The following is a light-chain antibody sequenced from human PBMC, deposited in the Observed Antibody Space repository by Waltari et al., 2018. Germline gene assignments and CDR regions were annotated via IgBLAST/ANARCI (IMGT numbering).Light chain of an antibody. J-gene: IGKJ4*01. V-gene: IGKV1-6*02. CDR1: RDIANN. Sequence: IQMTQSPSSLSASIGDTVTITCRASRDIANNLNWYQQQSGKAPKLLIYRASSLQSGVPSRFSGSGSGTDFSLTISSPQPEDFATYYCQQGYDFPCTFGRGTKVEIK. CDR3: QQGYDFPCT. CDR2: RAS.